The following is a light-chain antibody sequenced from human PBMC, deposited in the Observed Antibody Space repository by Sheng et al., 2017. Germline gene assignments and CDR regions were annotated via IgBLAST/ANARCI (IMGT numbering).Light chain of an antibody. CDR2: FNN. Sequence: QSVLTQPPSASGTPGQRVTISCSGSSSVIGSNTVNWYQQFPGTAPKLLIYFNNQRPSAVPDRFSGSKSGTSASLAISGLLSEDEADYYCAAWDDSLNVVVFGGGTKLTVL. J-gene: IGLJ2*01. CDR1: SSVIGSNT. CDR3: AAWDDSLNVVV. V-gene: IGLV1-44*01.